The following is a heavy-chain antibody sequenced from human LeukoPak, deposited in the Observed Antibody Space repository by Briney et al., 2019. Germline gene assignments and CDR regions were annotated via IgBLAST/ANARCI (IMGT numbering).Heavy chain of an antibody. CDR2: IIPILGTA. Sequence: GASVKVFCKASGGTFSSYAISWVRQAPGQGLEWMGGIIPILGTANYAQKFQGRVTITTDESTSTAYMELSSLRSEDTAVYYCARSITYCSSTSCHRARYQLLDYWGQGTLVTVSS. V-gene: IGHV1-69*05. CDR3: ARSITYCSSTSCHRARYQLLDY. D-gene: IGHD2-2*01. J-gene: IGHJ4*02. CDR1: GGTFSSYA.